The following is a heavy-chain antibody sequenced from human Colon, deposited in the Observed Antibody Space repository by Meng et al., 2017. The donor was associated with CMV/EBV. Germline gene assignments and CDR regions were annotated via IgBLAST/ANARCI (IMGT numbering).Heavy chain of an antibody. CDR2: IHHGGDT. V-gene: IGHV4-30-2*01. CDR1: CGSITSGDSA. Sequence: DSCGSITSGDSAWIWIRQPPGKGLEWIGYIHHGGDTHYNPSLKSRVMISLHTPPPPSSLPLPSLTSTTPPFYYFACENAFLPSLSPYCGQGTLVTVSS. D-gene: IGHD2/OR15-2a*01. CDR3: ACENAFLPSLSPY. J-gene: IGHJ4*02.